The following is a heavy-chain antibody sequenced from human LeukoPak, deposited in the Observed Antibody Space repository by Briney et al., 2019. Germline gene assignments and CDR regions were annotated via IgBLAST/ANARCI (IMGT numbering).Heavy chain of an antibody. CDR3: AKGYYYDSSGYYYEGDFDY. J-gene: IGHJ4*02. CDR2: IRYDGSNK. D-gene: IGHD3-22*01. CDR1: GFTFSSYG. Sequence: GGSLRLSCAASGFTFSSYGMHWVRQAPGKGLEWVAFIRYDGSNKYYADSVKGRFTISRDNSKNTLYLQMNSLRAEDTAVYYCAKGYYYDSSGYYYEGDFDYWGQGTLVTVSS. V-gene: IGHV3-30*02.